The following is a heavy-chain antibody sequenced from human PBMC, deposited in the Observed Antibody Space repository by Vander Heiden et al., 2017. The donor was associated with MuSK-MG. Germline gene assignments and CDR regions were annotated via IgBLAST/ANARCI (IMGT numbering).Heavy chain of an antibody. CDR1: GGSMSSFY. J-gene: IGHJ5*02. Sequence: QVQLQESGPGLVKPSETLSLTCTVSGGSMSSFYWRWIRQPPGEGLEWIGYIDHSGNTNYNPSLKSRVTMSVDTSKNQFSLKLNSVTAADTAVYYCARGRANDPWGQGTLVTVSS. CDR3: ARGRANDP. V-gene: IGHV4-59*01. CDR2: IDHSGNT.